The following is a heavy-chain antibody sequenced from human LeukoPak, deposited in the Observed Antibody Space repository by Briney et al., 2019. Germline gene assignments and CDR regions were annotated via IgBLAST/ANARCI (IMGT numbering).Heavy chain of an antibody. CDR3: ASMSGYYSKFDY. J-gene: IGHJ4*02. CDR2: INYSGNT. D-gene: IGHD3-22*01. Sequence: SETLSLTCTVSGGSTGSAGYYWSWIRQHPGKGLEWIAYINYSGNTYHNPSLKSRVTISVDTSRNQFSLKLNSVTAADTAVYYCASMSGYYSKFDYWGQGTLVTVSS. V-gene: IGHV4-31*03. CDR1: GGSTGSAGYY.